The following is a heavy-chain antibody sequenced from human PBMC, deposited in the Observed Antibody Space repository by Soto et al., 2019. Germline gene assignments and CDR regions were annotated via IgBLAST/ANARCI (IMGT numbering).Heavy chain of an antibody. CDR2: ISYDGSNK. CDR3: AKDDQWIPADV. Sequence: QVQLVESGGGVVQPGRSLRLSCAASGFTFSPYAMHWVRQAPGKGLEWVAVISYDGSNKYYADSVKGRFTISRDNSKNSLYLQMNSLRPEDTAVYYCAKDDQWIPADVWGQGTTVTVSS. D-gene: IGHD5-12*01. J-gene: IGHJ6*02. CDR1: GFTFSPYA. V-gene: IGHV3-30-3*01.